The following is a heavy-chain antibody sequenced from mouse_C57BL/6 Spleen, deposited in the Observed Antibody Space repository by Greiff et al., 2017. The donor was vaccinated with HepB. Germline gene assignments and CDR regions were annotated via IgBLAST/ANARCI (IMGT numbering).Heavy chain of an antibody. Sequence: VQLQQPGAELVRPGSSVKLSCKASGYTFTSYWMHWVKQRPRQGLEWIGNIYPSDSETHYNQKFKDKATLTADKSSSTAYMQLSSLTSEDSAVYYCARSQLRRAMDYWGHGTSVTVSS. CDR1: GYTFTSYW. D-gene: IGHD3-2*02. J-gene: IGHJ4*01. V-gene: IGHV1-52*01. CDR3: ARSQLRRAMDY. CDR2: IYPSDSET.